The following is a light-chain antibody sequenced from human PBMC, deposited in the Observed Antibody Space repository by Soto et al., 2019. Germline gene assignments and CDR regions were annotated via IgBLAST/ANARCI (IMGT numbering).Light chain of an antibody. CDR1: QTISSW. V-gene: IGKV1-5*03. J-gene: IGKJ4*01. CDR3: PKYNIAPLP. Sequence: DIQMTQSPSTLSGYVVDRVTITCRASQTISSWLAWYQQKPGKAPKLLIYKASTLKSGVPSRFSGSGSGTDFTLTIGSLQPEDVAAYYCPKYNIAPLPFGGGTKVDVK. CDR2: KAS.